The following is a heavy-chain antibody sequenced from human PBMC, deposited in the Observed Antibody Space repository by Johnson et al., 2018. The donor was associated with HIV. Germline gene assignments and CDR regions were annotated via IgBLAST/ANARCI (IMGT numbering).Heavy chain of an antibody. Sequence: VQLVESGGGVVQPGRSLRLSCAASGFTFSSYAMHWVRQAPGKGLEWVAVIGTAGDTYYPDSVKGRITISRDSSKNTLYLQMNSLRAEDTAVYYCARLGPHDSFHIWGQGTMVTVSS. CDR1: GFTFSSYA. CDR2: IGTAGDT. CDR3: ARLGPHDSFHI. V-gene: IGHV3-30*04. D-gene: IGHD1-26*01. J-gene: IGHJ3*02.